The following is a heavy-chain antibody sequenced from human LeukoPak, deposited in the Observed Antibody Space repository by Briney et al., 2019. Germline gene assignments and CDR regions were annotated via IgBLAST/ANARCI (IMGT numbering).Heavy chain of an antibody. CDR2: IHTNGNN. J-gene: IGHJ4*02. D-gene: IGHD3-9*01. CDR1: GASISSHY. Sequence: PSETLSLTCTVSGASISSHYWSWIPQTPGKGLEWIGRIHTNGNNNYNPPLRGRVTMSVDTSKNQFSLKMTSVTAAVTAVYYCARGYFDSRDSSNPFDNWGQGTLVTVSS. CDR3: ARGYFDSRDSSNPFDN. V-gene: IGHV4-4*09.